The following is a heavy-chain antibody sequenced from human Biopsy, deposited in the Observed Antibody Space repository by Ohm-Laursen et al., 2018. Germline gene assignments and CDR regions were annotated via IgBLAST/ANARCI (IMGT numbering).Heavy chain of an antibody. CDR1: GGSIYNFF. CDR2: IYYSGST. D-gene: IGHD1-26*01. V-gene: IGHV4-59*01. Sequence: GTLSLTCTVSGGSIYNFFWSWIRQPPGKGLEWIGYIYYSGSTNYNPSLKSRVTISVDRSKNHFSLELSSVTAADTAVYYCARGTGRYYVYGAFDIWGQGTVVTVSS. CDR3: ARGTGRYYVYGAFDI. J-gene: IGHJ3*02.